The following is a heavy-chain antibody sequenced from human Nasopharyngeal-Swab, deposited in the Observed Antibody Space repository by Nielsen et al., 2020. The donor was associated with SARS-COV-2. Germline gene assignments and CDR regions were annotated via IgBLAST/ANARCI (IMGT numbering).Heavy chain of an antibody. J-gene: IGHJ6*02. Sequence: WIRQAPGKGLEWIGEINDSGSTNYNPSLKSRVTISVDTSKNQFSLKLSSVTAADTAVYYCARDRGRGYSYGSFHYWGQGTTVTVSS. V-gene: IGHV4-34*01. CDR2: INDSGST. D-gene: IGHD5-18*01. CDR3: ARDRGRGYSYGSFHY.